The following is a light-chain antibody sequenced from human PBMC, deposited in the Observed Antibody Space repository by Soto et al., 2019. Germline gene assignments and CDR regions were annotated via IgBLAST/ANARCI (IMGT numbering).Light chain of an antibody. Sequence: DVQMTQSPSSLSASIGDRETITCRASPNVGKYLNWYQQKPGKAPNVLIHAASTLRSGVPLRFSGSGSGTEFTLTISSLQPEDSGTYYCQQIYVTPLTFGGGTRLEV. CDR2: AAS. J-gene: IGKJ4*01. CDR3: QQIYVTPLT. V-gene: IGKV1-39*01. CDR1: PNVGKY.